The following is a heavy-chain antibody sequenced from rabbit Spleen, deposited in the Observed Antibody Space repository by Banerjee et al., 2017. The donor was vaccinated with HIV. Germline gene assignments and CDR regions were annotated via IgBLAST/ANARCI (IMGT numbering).Heavy chain of an antibody. CDR2: IDSGSSGFP. J-gene: IGHJ6*01. D-gene: IGHD1-1*01. CDR1: GVSFSSSSY. V-gene: IGHV1S45*01. Sequence: QEQLLESGGGLVRPEGSLTLTCTASGVSFSSSSYMCWVRQAPGKGLEWIACIDSGSSGFPYFATWAKGRFTCSKTSSTTVTLQVTRLTAADTATYFCARDTSSSFSSYGMDLWGPGTLVTVS. CDR3: ARDTSSSFSSYGMDL.